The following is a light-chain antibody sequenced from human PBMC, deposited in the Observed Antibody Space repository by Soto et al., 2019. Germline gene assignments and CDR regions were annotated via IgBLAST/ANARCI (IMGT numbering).Light chain of an antibody. V-gene: IGKV1-5*01. CDR1: QSISSW. J-gene: IGKJ1*01. CDR2: DAS. Sequence: DIHMTQSPSTLSASVGDRFTVTCRASQSISSWLAWYQQKPGKAPKLLIYDASSLESGVPSRFSGSGSGTDFTLTISCLQSEDFATYYCQQYYSYPWTFGQGTKVDIK. CDR3: QQYYSYPWT.